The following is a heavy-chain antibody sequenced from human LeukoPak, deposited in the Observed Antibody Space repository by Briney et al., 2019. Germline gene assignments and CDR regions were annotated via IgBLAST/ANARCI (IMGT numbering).Heavy chain of an antibody. CDR1: GFTFNSYW. CDR3: ATSGVTGTTNDY. CDR2: INSDGNIT. Sequence: GGSLRLSCAASGFTFNSYWMHWVRQAPGKGLVWVSRINSDGNITIYADSVKGRFTISRDNAKNTLYLQMDSLRAEDTAVYYCATSGVTGTTNDYWGQGTLVTVSS. D-gene: IGHD1-7*01. V-gene: IGHV3-74*01. J-gene: IGHJ4*02.